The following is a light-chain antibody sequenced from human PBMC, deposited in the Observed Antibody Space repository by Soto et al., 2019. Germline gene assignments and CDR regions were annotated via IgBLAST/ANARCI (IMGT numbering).Light chain of an antibody. V-gene: IGLV2-11*01. CDR1: SSDVGGFNY. CDR2: DVS. Sequence: QSALTQPRSVSGSPGQSVTISCTGTSSDVGGFNYVSWYQQHPGKASKLMIYDVSQRPSGVPDRFSGSKSGNTASLTISGLQAEDEADYYCCSYAGSYTVVFGGGTKLTVL. J-gene: IGLJ2*01. CDR3: CSYAGSYTVV.